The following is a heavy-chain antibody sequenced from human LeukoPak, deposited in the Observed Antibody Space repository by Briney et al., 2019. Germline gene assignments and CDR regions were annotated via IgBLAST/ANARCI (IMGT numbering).Heavy chain of an antibody. CDR2: ISAYNGNT. J-gene: IGHJ4*02. Sequence: ASVKVSCKASGYTFTSYGISWVRQAPGQGLEWMGWISAYNGNTNYAQKLQGRVTMTTDTSTSTAYMELRSLRSDDTAVYYCARTDSHRIVEVVAATGYFDYWGQGTLVTVSS. D-gene: IGHD2-15*01. CDR3: ARTDSHRIVEVVAATGYFDY. V-gene: IGHV1-18*01. CDR1: GYTFTSYG.